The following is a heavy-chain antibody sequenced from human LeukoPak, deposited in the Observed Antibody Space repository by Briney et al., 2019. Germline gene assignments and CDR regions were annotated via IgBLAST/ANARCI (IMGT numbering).Heavy chain of an antibody. D-gene: IGHD6-19*01. V-gene: IGHV3-7*01. J-gene: IGHJ6*02. CDR2: LKQDGSEK. CDR1: GFTLSGDW. CDR3: ARDQVAVAANYYYYGMDV. Sequence: GRSLRLSCAASGFTLSGDWMSWVRQAPGKGLEWVAKLKQDGSEKYYVDSVKGRFTISRDDAKNSLHLQMNSLRAEDTAVYYCARDQVAVAANYYYYGMDVWGQGTTVTVSS.